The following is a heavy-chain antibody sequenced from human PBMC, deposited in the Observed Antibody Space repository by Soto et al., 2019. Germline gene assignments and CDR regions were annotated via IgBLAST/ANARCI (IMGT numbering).Heavy chain of an antibody. CDR2: IYSGGST. J-gene: IGHJ5*02. D-gene: IGHD6-6*01. CDR3: ARVGIAGRFNWFDP. Sequence: PGGSLRLSCAASGFTVSSNYMSWVRQAPGKGLEWVSVIYSGGSTYYADSVKGRFTFSRDHSKNTLYLQMNSLRAEDTAVYYCARVGIAGRFNWFDPWGQGTLVTVSS. CDR1: GFTVSSNY. V-gene: IGHV3-66*01.